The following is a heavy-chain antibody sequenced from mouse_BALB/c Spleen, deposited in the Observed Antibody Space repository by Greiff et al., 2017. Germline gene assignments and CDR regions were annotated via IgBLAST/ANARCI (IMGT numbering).Heavy chain of an antibody. CDR1: GFTFSSYT. CDR2: ISNGGGST. V-gene: IGHV5-12-2*01. J-gene: IGHJ4*01. D-gene: IGHD1-1*01. Sequence: EVQLVESGGGLVQPGGSLKLSCAASGFTFSSYTMSWVRQTPEKRLEWVAYISNGGGSTYYPDTVKGRFTISRDNAKNTLYLQMSSLKSEDTAMYYCARRIITTVVAGAMDYWGQGTSVTVSS. CDR3: ARRIITTVVAGAMDY.